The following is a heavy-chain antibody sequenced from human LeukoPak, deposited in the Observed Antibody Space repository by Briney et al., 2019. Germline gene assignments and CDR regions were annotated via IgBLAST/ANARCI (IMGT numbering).Heavy chain of an antibody. D-gene: IGHD1-26*01. J-gene: IGHJ4*02. CDR1: GFTFSSYD. V-gene: IGHV3-13*04. CDR3: VKSAGRNGGN. CDR2: IGIAGDT. Sequence: PGGSLRLSCAASGFTFSSYDMHWVRQVTGKRLEWVSAIGIAGDTYYLDSVKGRFTISRENAKNSLYLQMNSLRAGDTAIYYCVKSAGRNGGNWGQGTLVTVSS.